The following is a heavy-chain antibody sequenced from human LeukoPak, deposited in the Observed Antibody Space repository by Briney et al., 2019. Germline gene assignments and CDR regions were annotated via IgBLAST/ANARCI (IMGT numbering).Heavy chain of an antibody. V-gene: IGHV4-39*01. CDR3: ARHYIGGIVVVPAAILRYFDY. CDR2: IYYSGST. CDR1: GDSINSDNYY. D-gene: IGHD2-2*01. Sequence: TSQTLSLTCTVSGDSINSDNYYWNWIRQHPGKGLEWIGSIYYSGSTYYNPSLKSRVTISVDTSKNQFSLKLSSVTAADTAVYYCARHYIGGIVVVPAAILRYFDYWGQGTLVTVSS. J-gene: IGHJ4*02.